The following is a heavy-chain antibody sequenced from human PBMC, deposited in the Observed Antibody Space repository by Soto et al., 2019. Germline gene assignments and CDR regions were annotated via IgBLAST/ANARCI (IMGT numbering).Heavy chain of an antibody. CDR3: ARGRFLVF. Sequence: QVQLQESGPGLVKPSQTLSLTCSVSGASISDGNYYWTWIRQSPARGLEWIGYVYYSGSTYYNPSLQSRVTISADTSNNYYSLKLNSVTVADTAVYFCARGRFLVFWGQGILVTVSS. J-gene: IGHJ4*02. D-gene: IGHD3-3*01. CDR1: GASISDGNYY. V-gene: IGHV4-30-4*01. CDR2: VYYSGST.